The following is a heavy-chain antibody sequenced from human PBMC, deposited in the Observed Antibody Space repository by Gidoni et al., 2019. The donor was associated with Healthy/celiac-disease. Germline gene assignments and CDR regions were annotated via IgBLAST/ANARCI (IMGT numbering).Heavy chain of an antibody. CDR2: IWYDGSNK. V-gene: IGHV3-33*01. CDR1: GFTFSSHG. Sequence: QVQLVESGGGVVQPGRSLRLSCAASGFTFSSHGMPWVRQAPGKGLEWVAVIWYDGSNKYYADSVKGRFTISRDNSKNTLYLQMNSLRAEDTAVYYCARDGEAMIVVVTNDAFDIWGQGTMVTVSS. CDR3: ARDGEAMIVVVTNDAFDI. D-gene: IGHD3-22*01. J-gene: IGHJ3*02.